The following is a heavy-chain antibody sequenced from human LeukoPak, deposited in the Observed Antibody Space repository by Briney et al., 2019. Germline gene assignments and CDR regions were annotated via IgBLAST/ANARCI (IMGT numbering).Heavy chain of an antibody. J-gene: IGHJ4*02. CDR1: GSTFEDYA. D-gene: IGHD1-26*01. V-gene: IGHV3-9*01. CDR2: ISWNSGSI. Sequence: GRSLRLSCAASGSTFEDYAMHWVRQAPGKGLEWVSGISWNSGSIDYAVSVKGRFTISRDNAKNSLSLQMNSLRPEDTAFYYCAKGTGRYWTFFDYWGQGTLVTVSS. CDR3: AKGTGRYWTFFDY.